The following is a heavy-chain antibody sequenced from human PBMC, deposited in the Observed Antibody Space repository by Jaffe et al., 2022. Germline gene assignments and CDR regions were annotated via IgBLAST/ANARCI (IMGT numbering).Heavy chain of an antibody. D-gene: IGHD1-26*01. CDR3: ARLHVAGGTGLDY. V-gene: IGHV4-38-2*01. Sequence: QVQLQESGPGLVKPSETLSLTCAVSGYSISSAYYWGWIRQPPGKGLEWIGSISHSGSTYYNPSLKSRVTTSVDTSKNQFSLRLSSVTAADTAVYYCARLHVAGGTGLDYWGQGTLVTVSS. CDR2: ISHSGST. J-gene: IGHJ4*02. CDR1: GYSISSAYY.